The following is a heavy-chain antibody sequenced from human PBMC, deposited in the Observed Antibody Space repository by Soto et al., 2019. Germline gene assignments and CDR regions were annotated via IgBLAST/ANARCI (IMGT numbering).Heavy chain of an antibody. CDR3: ARDDWGYYGMDV. Sequence: ASVKVSCKASGGTFSSYAISWVRQAPGQGLEWMGGIIPIFGTANYAQKFQGRVTITADKSTSTAYMELSSLRSEDTAVYYCARDDWGYYGMDVWGQGTTVTVSS. CDR2: IIPIFGTA. CDR1: GGTFSSYA. V-gene: IGHV1-69*06. J-gene: IGHJ6*02. D-gene: IGHD3-16*01.